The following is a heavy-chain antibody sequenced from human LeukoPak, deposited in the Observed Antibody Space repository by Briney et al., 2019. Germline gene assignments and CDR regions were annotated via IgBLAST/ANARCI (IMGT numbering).Heavy chain of an antibody. D-gene: IGHD2-2*01. CDR1: GGSISSHY. Sequence: PSETLSLTCTVSGGSISSHYWSWIRQPPRKGLEWIGYIYNSGSTNYNPSLKSRVTISVDTSKNQFSLELSSVTAADTAVYSCARGSCSSTSCYLFDYWGQGTLVTVSS. V-gene: IGHV4-59*11. CDR3: ARGSCSSTSCYLFDY. CDR2: IYNSGST. J-gene: IGHJ4*02.